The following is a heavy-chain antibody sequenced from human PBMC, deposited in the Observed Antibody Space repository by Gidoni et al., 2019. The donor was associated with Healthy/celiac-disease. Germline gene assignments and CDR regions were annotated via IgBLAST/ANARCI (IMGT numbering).Heavy chain of an antibody. CDR1: GGSISSYY. V-gene: IGHV4-59*01. Sequence: QVQLQESGPGLVKPSETLSLTCTVSGGSISSYYWSWIRQPPGKGLEWIGYIYYSGSTNYNPSLKSRVTISVDTSKNQFSLKLSSVTAADTAVYYCARGEGLNHPNWFDPWGQGTLVTVSS. J-gene: IGHJ5*02. D-gene: IGHD6-19*01. CDR2: IYYSGST. CDR3: ARGEGLNHPNWFDP.